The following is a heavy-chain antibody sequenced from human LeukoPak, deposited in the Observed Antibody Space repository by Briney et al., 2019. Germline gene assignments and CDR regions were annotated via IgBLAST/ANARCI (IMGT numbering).Heavy chain of an antibody. V-gene: IGHV3-23*01. CDR1: GFSFSSYA. J-gene: IGHJ4*02. CDR3: AVGSYLGRNFDY. Sequence: GGSLRLSCAASGFSFSSYAMSWVRQAPGKGLEWVSAISGSGGSTYYADSVKGRFTISRDNSKNTLYLQMNSLRAEDTAVYYSAVGSYLGRNFDYWGQGTLVTVSS. D-gene: IGHD1-26*01. CDR2: ISGSGGST.